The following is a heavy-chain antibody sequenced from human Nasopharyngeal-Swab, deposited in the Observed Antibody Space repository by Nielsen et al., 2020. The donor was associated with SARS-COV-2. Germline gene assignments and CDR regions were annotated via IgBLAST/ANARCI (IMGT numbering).Heavy chain of an antibody. Sequence: SVKVSCKASGGTFSSYAISWVRQAPGQGLEWMGGIIPILGIANYAQKFQGRVTITADKSTSTAYMELSSLRSEDTAVYYCARDLGYCSGGSCYSEWGQGILVTVSS. V-gene: IGHV1-69*10. CDR1: GGTFSSYA. CDR2: IIPILGIA. CDR3: ARDLGYCSGGSCYSE. J-gene: IGHJ4*02. D-gene: IGHD2-15*01.